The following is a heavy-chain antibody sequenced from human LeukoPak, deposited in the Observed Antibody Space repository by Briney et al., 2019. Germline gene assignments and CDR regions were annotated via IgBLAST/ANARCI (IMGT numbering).Heavy chain of an antibody. V-gene: IGHV3-30*03. J-gene: IGHJ4*02. CDR2: ISYDGSNK. CDR3: ARDRDWYTFDY. D-gene: IGHD2-21*01. Sequence: GGSLRLSCAASGFTFSSYGMHWVRQAPGKGLEWVAVISYDGSNKYYADSVKGRFTISRDNAKNSLYLQMNSLRADDTAVYYCARDRDWYTFDYWGQGALVTVSS. CDR1: GFTFSSYG.